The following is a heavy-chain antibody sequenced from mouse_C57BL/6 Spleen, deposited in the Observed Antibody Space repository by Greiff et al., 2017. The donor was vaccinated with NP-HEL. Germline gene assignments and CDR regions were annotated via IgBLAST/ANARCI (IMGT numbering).Heavy chain of an antibody. Sequence: QVQLQQPGAELVKPGASVKLSRKASGYTFTSYWKQWVKQRPGQGLEWVGEIDPSDSYTNYKPKFKGKATLTVDTSSSTAYMQLSSLTSEDSAVYYCARRRFDYWGQGTTLTVSS. CDR1: GYTFTSYW. CDR3: ARRRFDY. V-gene: IGHV1-50*01. CDR2: IDPSDSYT. J-gene: IGHJ2*01.